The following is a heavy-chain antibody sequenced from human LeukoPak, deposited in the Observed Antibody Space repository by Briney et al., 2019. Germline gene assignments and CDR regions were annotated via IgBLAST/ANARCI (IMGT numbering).Heavy chain of an antibody. CDR3: ARGYDILTSHDYFDY. CDR1: GDSISSGGYY. V-gene: IGHV4-30-2*01. CDR2: IYHSGST. Sequence: SETLSLTCTVSGDSISSGGYYWNWIRQPPGKGLEWIGYIYHSGSTYYNPSLKSRVTISVDRSKNQFSLKLTSVTAADTAVYYCARGYDILTSHDYFDYWGQGTLVTVSS. D-gene: IGHD3-9*01. J-gene: IGHJ4*02.